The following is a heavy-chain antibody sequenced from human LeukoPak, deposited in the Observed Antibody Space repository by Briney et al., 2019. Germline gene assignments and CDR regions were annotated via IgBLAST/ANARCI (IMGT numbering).Heavy chain of an antibody. V-gene: IGHV3-11*01. Sequence: PGGSPRLSCSAPGFTFGDYYMSWIRQVPGKGLEWLAYISDSADTRKYADSVTGRFTISRDNAKNSVFLQMNSLRADDSGVYYCARDVRGRTPLKLGMKWFDPWGQGTRVTVSS. CDR2: ISDSADTR. D-gene: IGHD7-27*01. CDR3: ARDVRGRTPLKLGMKWFDP. CDR1: GFTFGDYY. J-gene: IGHJ5*02.